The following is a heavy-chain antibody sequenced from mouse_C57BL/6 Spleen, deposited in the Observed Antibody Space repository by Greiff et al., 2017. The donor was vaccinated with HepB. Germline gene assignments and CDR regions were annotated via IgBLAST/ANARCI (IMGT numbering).Heavy chain of an antibody. Sequence: EVKLMESGGGLVKPGGSLKLSCAASGFTFSDYGMHWVRQAPEKGLEWVAYISSGSSTIYYADTVKGRFTISRDNAKNTLFLQMTSLRSEDTAMYYCAKEGYGSTTFDYWGQGTTLTVSS. D-gene: IGHD1-1*01. V-gene: IGHV5-17*01. CDR2: ISSGSSTI. CDR1: GFTFSDYG. J-gene: IGHJ2*01. CDR3: AKEGYGSTTFDY.